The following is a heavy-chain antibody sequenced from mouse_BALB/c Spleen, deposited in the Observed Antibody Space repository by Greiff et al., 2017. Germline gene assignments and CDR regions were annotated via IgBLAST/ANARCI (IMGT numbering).Heavy chain of an antibody. CDR2: INPYNDGT. Sequence: VQQSGPELVKPGASVKMSCKASGYTFTSYVMHWVKQKPGQGLEWIGYINPYNDGTKYNEKFKGKATLTSDKSSSTAYMELSSLTSEDSAVYYCARLWLRRDWYFDVWGAGTTVTVSS. CDR3: ARLWLRRDWYFDV. CDR1: GYTFTSYV. D-gene: IGHD2-2*01. V-gene: IGHV1-14*01. J-gene: IGHJ1*01.